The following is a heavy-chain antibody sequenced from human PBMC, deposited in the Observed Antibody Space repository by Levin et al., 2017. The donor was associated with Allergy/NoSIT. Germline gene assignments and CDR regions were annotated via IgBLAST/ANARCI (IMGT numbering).Heavy chain of an antibody. V-gene: IGHV3-23*01. D-gene: IGHD3-16*01. CDR2: IIDSGTAT. CDR3: AKESYYDDGGAAPRAFDV. CDR1: GFTFSSFA. J-gene: IGHJ3*01. Sequence: HAGGSLRLSCTDSGFTFSSFAMSWVRQAPGKGLEWVSTIIDSGTATFHAVSVEGRFTISRDNSKNTLYLQMNSLRAEDTALYYCAKESYYDDGGAAPRAFDVWGQGTMVTVFS.